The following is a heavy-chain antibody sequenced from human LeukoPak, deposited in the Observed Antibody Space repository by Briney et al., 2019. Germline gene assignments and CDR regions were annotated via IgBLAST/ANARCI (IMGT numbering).Heavy chain of an antibody. CDR2: ISGSGGTS. D-gene: IGHD6-13*01. Sequence: GRSLRLSCAASGFTFSNYAMHWVRQAPGKGLEWVSTISGSGGTSYYADSVKGRFTISRDNSKNTLYLQMNSLRAEDTALYYCAKDSTGSSWYFDYWGQGTLVTVSS. V-gene: IGHV3-23*01. CDR3: AKDSTGSSWYFDY. CDR1: GFTFSNYA. J-gene: IGHJ4*02.